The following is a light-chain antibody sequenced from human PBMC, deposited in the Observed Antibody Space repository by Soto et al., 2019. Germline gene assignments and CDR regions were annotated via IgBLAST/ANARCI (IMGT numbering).Light chain of an antibody. Sequence: EIVLTQSPATLSLSPGERATLSCSASQIVSRYLAWYQQKPGQAPRLLIYDASNRATGIPARFSGSGSGTDCTLTISSLEPEDFAVYYWQQRSNWPRTFGQGTKLESK. J-gene: IGKJ2*01. CDR2: DAS. CDR3: QQRSNWPRT. V-gene: IGKV3-11*01. CDR1: QIVSRY.